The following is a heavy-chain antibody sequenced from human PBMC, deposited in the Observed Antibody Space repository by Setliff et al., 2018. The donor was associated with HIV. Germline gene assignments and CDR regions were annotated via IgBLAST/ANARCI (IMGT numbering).Heavy chain of an antibody. J-gene: IGHJ2*01. Sequence: SETLSLTCAVSGYSISSGYYWGWIRQPQGKGLEWIGNLYHSGSTYYNPSLESRVTISRDTSKNQLSLKLSSVTATDTAVYYCARGYLHSGYFDLWGRGTLVTVSS. CDR1: GYSISSGYY. CDR3: ARGYLHSGYFDL. V-gene: IGHV4-38-2*01. CDR2: LYHSGST. D-gene: IGHD3-22*01.